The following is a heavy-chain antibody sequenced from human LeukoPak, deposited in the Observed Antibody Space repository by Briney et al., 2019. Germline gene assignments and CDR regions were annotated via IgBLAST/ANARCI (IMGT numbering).Heavy chain of an antibody. D-gene: IGHD6-13*01. CDR1: GFTVSSNY. J-gene: IGHJ6*02. Sequence: GGSLRLSCAASGFTVSSNYMSWVRQAPGKALEWVSVIYSGGSTYYADSVKGRFTISRDNSKNTLYLQMNSLRAEDTAVYYCARSSLIAAGGYYYYYGMDVWGQGTTVTVSS. CDR3: ARSSLIAAGGYYYYYGMDV. CDR2: IYSGGST. V-gene: IGHV3-53*01.